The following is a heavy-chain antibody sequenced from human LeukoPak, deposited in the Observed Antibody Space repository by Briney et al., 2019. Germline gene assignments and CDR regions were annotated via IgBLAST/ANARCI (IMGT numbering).Heavy chain of an antibody. Sequence: PSETLSLTCTVSGGCISSYYCSWVRQPPGKGLEWIGYIYTSGSTNYKPSLKSRVTISVDTSKTQFSLKLSSVTAADTAVYYCARLYDSSGYPSFDYWGQGTLVTVSS. J-gene: IGHJ4*02. CDR1: GGCISSYY. D-gene: IGHD3-22*01. CDR3: ARLYDSSGYPSFDY. V-gene: IGHV4-4*09. CDR2: IYTSGST.